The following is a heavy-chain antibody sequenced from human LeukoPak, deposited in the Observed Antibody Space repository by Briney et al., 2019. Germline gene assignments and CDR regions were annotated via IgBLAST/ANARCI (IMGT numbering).Heavy chain of an antibody. J-gene: IGHJ4*02. Sequence: PGGSLRLSCAASGFTFSSYAMSWVRQAPGKGLEWLSSITGSGGRTYYADSVKGRFTISRDNSKNTLYLQMNSLRDEDTAVYYCTREAPGSSHGAIDYWGQGTLVTVSS. CDR2: ITGSGGRT. CDR1: GFTFSSYA. V-gene: IGHV3-23*01. CDR3: TREAPGSSHGAIDY. D-gene: IGHD4-17*01.